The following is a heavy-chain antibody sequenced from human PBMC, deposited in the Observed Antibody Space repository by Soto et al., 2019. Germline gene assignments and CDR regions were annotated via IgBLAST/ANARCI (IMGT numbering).Heavy chain of an antibody. Sequence: SVKVSCKASGYTFTSYAISWVRQVPGQGLEWMGRISPIFGVANYAQKFQGRVTITADKSTSTAYMELSSLRSEDTAVYYCARGRWLYDAFDIWGQGTMVTVSS. D-gene: IGHD6-19*01. CDR2: ISPIFGVA. CDR1: GYTFTSYA. CDR3: ARGRWLYDAFDI. V-gene: IGHV1-69*04. J-gene: IGHJ3*02.